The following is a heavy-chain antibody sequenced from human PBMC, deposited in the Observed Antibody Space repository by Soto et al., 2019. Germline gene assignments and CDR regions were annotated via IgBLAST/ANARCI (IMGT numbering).Heavy chain of an antibody. Sequence: GESLKISCKGSGYSFTSYWISWVRQMTGKGLEWMGRIDPSDSYTNYSPSFQGHVTIPADKSISTAYLQWSSLKASDTAMYYCARQNSDYFDYWGQGTLVTVSS. V-gene: IGHV5-10-1*01. D-gene: IGHD3-10*01. CDR3: ARQNSDYFDY. CDR2: IDPSDSYT. CDR1: GYSFTSYW. J-gene: IGHJ4*02.